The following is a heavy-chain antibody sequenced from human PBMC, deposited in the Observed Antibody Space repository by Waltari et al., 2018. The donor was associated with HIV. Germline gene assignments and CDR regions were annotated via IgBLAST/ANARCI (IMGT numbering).Heavy chain of an antibody. Sequence: EVQLVESGGGLVQPGGSLRLSCAASGFPFTTPWVHWFRQAPGKGLVWVSRINPDGTDTRYADSVKGRFTISRDNAKNTVYLQVNSLRGEDTSVYYCARGKDCGGGTCDGYHYYGMDVWGQGTTVTVSS. CDR2: INPDGTDT. CDR3: ARGKDCGGGTCDGYHYYGMDV. J-gene: IGHJ6*02. D-gene: IGHD2-15*01. CDR1: GFPFTTPW. V-gene: IGHV3-74*01.